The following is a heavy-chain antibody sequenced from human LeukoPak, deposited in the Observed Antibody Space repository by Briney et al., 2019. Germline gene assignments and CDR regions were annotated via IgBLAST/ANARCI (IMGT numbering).Heavy chain of an antibody. D-gene: IGHD3-10*01. CDR2: TYYRSKWYN. CDR3: VRDVGFDFDY. V-gene: IGHV6-1*01. Sequence: SQTLSLTCAISGDSVFSNSAAWNGIRQSPSRGLEWLGRTYYRSKWYNDYAVSVKSRIIINPDTSKNQFSLQLKSVTHEDTAVYYCVRDVGFDFDYWGQGTLVTVSS. J-gene: IGHJ4*02. CDR1: GDSVFSNSAA.